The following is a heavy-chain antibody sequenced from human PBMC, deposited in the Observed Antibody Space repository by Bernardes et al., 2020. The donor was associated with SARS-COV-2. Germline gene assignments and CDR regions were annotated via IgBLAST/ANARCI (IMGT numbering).Heavy chain of an antibody. CDR2: IYPGDSDT. D-gene: IGHD3-22*01. Sequence: GESRKISCKGSGYSFANYWIGWVRQMPGRGLEWMGIIYPGDSDTRYSPSFQGQVTISADKSISTAYLQWSSLKASDTAIYYCAKDIGGDYYDISTYLAGVTDYWGQGTLVTVSS. J-gene: IGHJ4*02. V-gene: IGHV5-51*01. CDR3: AKDIGGDYYDISTYLAGVTDY. CDR1: GYSFANYW.